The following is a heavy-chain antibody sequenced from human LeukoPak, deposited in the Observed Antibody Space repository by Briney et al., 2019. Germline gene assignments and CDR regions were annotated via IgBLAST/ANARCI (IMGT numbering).Heavy chain of an antibody. D-gene: IGHD3-10*01. J-gene: IGHJ4*02. CDR3: ARDYYGSE. Sequence: GGSLRLSCAASGFTFSSYSMIWVRQSPGKGLEWVSSISSSSSYIYYEDSVKRRFNITRDNAKNSMYLQMSTLRAEYTAVYYCARDYYGSEWGQGSLVTASS. V-gene: IGHV3-21*01. CDR2: ISSSSSYI. CDR1: GFTFSSYS.